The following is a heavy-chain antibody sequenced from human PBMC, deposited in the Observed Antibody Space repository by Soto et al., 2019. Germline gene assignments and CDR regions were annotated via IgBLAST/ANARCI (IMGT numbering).Heavy chain of an antibody. CDR2: ISAYNGDT. J-gene: IGHJ6*02. D-gene: IGHD2-8*01. CDR3: ARDSHRYCTNGVCNQGYYYYRMDV. CDR1: GYTFTTYG. Sequence: ASVKVSCKASGYTFTTYGINWVRQAPGQGLEWMGWISAYNGDTNYAQDLQGRVTMTTDTFTTTAYMELRTLRSDDAAVYYCARDSHRYCTNGVCNQGYYYYRMDVWG. V-gene: IGHV1-18*01.